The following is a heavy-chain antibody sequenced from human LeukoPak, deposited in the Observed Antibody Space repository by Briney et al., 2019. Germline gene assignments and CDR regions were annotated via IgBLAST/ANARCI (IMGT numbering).Heavy chain of an antibody. CDR2: ISAYNGNT. CDR3: AGTTARYNWFDP. V-gene: IGHV1-18*01. Sequence: VKVSCKASGYTFTSYGISWVRQAPGQGLEWMGWISAYNGNTNYAQKLQGRVTMTTDTSTSTAYMELRSLRSDDTAVYYCAGTTARYNWFDPWGRGTLVTVSS. CDR1: GYTFTSYG. J-gene: IGHJ5*02. D-gene: IGHD1-1*01.